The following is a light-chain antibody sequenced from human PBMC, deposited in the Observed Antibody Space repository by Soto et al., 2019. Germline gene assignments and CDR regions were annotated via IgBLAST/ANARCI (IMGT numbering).Light chain of an antibody. CDR2: EVS. Sequence: SVLTQAAAVSGSPGQSITISCTGTSSDVGSYNLVSWYQQHPGKAPKLMIYEVSKRPSGVSNRFSGSKSANTASLTISGLQADDEADYYCCSYGGRSTYVFGTGTKVTVL. CDR1: SSDVGSYNL. J-gene: IGLJ1*01. CDR3: CSYGGRSTYV. V-gene: IGLV2-23*02.